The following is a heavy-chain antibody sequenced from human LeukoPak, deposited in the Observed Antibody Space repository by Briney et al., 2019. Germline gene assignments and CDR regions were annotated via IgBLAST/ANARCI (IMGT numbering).Heavy chain of an antibody. J-gene: IGHJ6*03. V-gene: IGHV1-69*01. CDR1: GGTFSSYA. CDR2: IVPIFGTA. Sequence: SVKVSCKASGGTFSSYAISWVRQAPGQGLEWMGGIVPIFGTANHAQKFQGRVTITADESTSTAYMELSSLRSEDTAVYYCARVRVVVAATPVYMDVWGKGTTVTVSS. D-gene: IGHD2-15*01. CDR3: ARVRVVVAATPVYMDV.